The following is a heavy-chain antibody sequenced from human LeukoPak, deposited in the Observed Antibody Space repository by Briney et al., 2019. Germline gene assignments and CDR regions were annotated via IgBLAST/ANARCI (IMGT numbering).Heavy chain of an antibody. CDR1: GGSISSYY. CDR3: ARVCDDSGGCLDY. J-gene: IGHJ4*02. D-gene: IGHD3-22*01. V-gene: IGHV4-59*01. Sequence: PSETPSLTCTVSGGSISSYYWSWIRQPPGKGLEWIGYIYYSGSTNYNPSLKSRVTISVDTSKNQFSLKLSSVTAADTAVYYCARVCDDSGGCLDYWGQGTLVTVSS. CDR2: IYYSGST.